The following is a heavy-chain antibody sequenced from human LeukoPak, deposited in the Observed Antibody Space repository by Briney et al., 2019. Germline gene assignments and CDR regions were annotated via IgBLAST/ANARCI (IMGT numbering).Heavy chain of an antibody. Sequence: ASVKVSCKASGYTFTGYYMHWVRQAPGQGLEWMGWINPNSGGTNYAQKFQGRVTITRDTSISTAYMELSRLRSDDTAVYYCARVPQQLLTTSFDPWGQGTLVTVSS. D-gene: IGHD6-13*01. CDR1: GYTFTGYY. CDR2: INPNSGGT. V-gene: IGHV1-2*02. CDR3: ARVPQQLLTTSFDP. J-gene: IGHJ5*02.